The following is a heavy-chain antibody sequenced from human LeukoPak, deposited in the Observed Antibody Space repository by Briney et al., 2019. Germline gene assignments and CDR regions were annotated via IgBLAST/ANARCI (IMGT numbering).Heavy chain of an antibody. Sequence: SETLSLTCNVSGGSISSYYWSWIRQPPGKGLEWMGYIYYSGSTNYNPSLKSRVTISVDTSKNQFSLKLSSVTAADTAVYYCARTEESGYSYRYFGYYYYMDVWGKGTTVTVSS. CDR1: GGSISSYY. V-gene: IGHV4-59*01. CDR2: IYYSGST. D-gene: IGHD5-18*01. J-gene: IGHJ6*03. CDR3: ARTEESGYSYRYFGYYYYMDV.